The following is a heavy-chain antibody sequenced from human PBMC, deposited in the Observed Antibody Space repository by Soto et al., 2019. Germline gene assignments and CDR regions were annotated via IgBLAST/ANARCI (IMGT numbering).Heavy chain of an antibody. CDR2: IYYSGST. V-gene: IGHV4-59*08. D-gene: IGHD3-22*01. CDR1: GGSISSYY. CDR3: ARSDHYYYDSSGYWDY. Sequence: SETLSLTCPVSGGSISSYYWSWIRQHPGKGLEWIGYIYYSGSTNYNPSLKSRLTISVDTSKNQFSLKLSSVTAADTAVYYCARSDHYYYDSSGYWDYWGQGTLVTVSS. J-gene: IGHJ4*02.